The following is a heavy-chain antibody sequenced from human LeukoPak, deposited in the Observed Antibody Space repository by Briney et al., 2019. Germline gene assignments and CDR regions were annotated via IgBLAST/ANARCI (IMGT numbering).Heavy chain of an antibody. D-gene: IGHD6-13*01. V-gene: IGHV4-59*01. CDR1: GGSISSYY. CDR2: IYYSGST. J-gene: IGHJ4*02. CDR3: ARGVYIAAAQYGY. Sequence: SETLSLTCTVSGGSISSYYWSWIRQPPGKGLEWIGYIYYSGSTNYNPSLKSRVTISVDTSNNQFSLKLSSVTAADTAVYYCARGVYIAAAQYGYWDQGTLVTVSS.